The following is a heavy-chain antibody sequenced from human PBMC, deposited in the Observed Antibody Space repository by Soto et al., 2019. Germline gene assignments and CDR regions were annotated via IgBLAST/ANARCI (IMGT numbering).Heavy chain of an antibody. D-gene: IGHD3-3*01. J-gene: IGHJ4*02. CDR1: GFTFGTYS. CDR2: ISTSGRNT. CDR3: ARPLASVTIYGEGIDY. Sequence: EVQLVESGGGLVKPGGSLRLSCAASGFTFGTYSMNLVRQAPGKGLEWVSFISTSGRNTYYADSVKGRFTISRENAKNSVFLQMNSLRAEDTAVYYCARPLASVTIYGEGIDYWGQGTLVTVSS. V-gene: IGHV3-21*01.